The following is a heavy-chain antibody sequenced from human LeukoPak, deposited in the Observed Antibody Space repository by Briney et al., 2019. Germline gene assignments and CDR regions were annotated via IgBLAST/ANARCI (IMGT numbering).Heavy chain of an antibody. CDR3: AKDLSAFDY. J-gene: IGHJ4*02. CDR1: GFTFSSYA. CDR2: ITASGGST. Sequence: PGGSLRLSCAASGFTFSSYAMSWVRQAPGKGLEWVSAITASGGSTYYADSVKGRFTISRDNSKNTLYLQMNSLRAEGTAVYYCAKDLSAFDYWGQGTLVTVSS. V-gene: IGHV3-23*01.